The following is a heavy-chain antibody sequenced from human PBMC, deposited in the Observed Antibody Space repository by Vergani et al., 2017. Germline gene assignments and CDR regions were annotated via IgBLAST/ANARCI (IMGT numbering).Heavy chain of an antibody. D-gene: IGHD3-3*02. CDR3: AKDRHFWSGYFYYYYGMDV. CDR1: GFTFSSYV. V-gene: IGHV3-30*18. J-gene: IGHJ6*02. CDR2: ISYDGSNK. Sequence: QVQLVESGGVVVQPGRSLRLSCAASGFTFSSYVMHWVRQAPGKGLEWVAVISYDGSNKYYADSVKGRFTISRDNSKNTLYLQMNSLRAEDTAVYYCAKDRHFWSGYFYYYYGMDVWGQGTTVTVSS.